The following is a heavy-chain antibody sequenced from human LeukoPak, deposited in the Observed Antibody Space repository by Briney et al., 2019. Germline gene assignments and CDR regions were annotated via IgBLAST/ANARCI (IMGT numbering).Heavy chain of an antibody. D-gene: IGHD5-18*01. V-gene: IGHV3-33*01. CDR3: ARDLGLGYSYGYGTGGVDY. CDR1: GFTFSSCG. J-gene: IGHJ4*02. CDR2: IWYDGSNK. Sequence: GGSLRLSCAASGFTFSSCGMHWVRQAPGKGLEWVAVIWYDGSNKYYADSVKGRFTISRDNSKNTLYLQMNSLRAEDTAVYYCARDLGLGYSYGYGTGGVDYWGQGTLVTVSS.